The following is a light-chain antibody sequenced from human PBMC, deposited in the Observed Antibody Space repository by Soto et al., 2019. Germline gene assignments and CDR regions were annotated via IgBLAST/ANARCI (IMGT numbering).Light chain of an antibody. CDR2: DVS. V-gene: IGLV2-14*01. Sequence: QSALTQPASVSGSPGQSITISCTGTSSDVGGYNYVSWYQQHPGKAPKLMIYDVSNRPSGVSNRFSGSKSGNTASLTISGPQAEDEADYCCRSYTSSNSLLFGGGTKLTVL. CDR1: SSDVGGYNY. CDR3: RSYTSSNSLL. J-gene: IGLJ2*01.